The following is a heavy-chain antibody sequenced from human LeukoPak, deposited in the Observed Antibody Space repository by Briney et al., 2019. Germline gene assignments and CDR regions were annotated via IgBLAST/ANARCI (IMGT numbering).Heavy chain of an antibody. Sequence: PGGSLRLSCAASGFTFSTYSMTWVRQAPGKGLEWISYISGSSSTIYYADSVKGRFTISRDNSKNTVYLQMNSLTAEDTAVYYCARTFLSGDGYTVGYFDYWGQGTLVTVSS. CDR3: ARTFLSGDGYTVGYFDY. D-gene: IGHD5-24*01. J-gene: IGHJ4*02. CDR2: ISGSSSTI. V-gene: IGHV3-48*01. CDR1: GFTFSTYS.